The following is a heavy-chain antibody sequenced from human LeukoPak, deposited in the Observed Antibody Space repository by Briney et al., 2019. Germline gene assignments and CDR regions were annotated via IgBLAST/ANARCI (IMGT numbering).Heavy chain of an antibody. V-gene: IGHV4-59*08. J-gene: IGHJ6*02. CDR2: IHYSGST. CDR1: GGSISSNY. D-gene: IGHD5-12*01. CDR3: ARRGYDGLAMDV. Sequence: PSETLSLTCPVSGGSISSNYWNWIRQPPGKGLEWIGYIHYSGSTNYSPSVKGRVIISVDTSKTQFSLKLRSVTAADTAVYYCARRGYDGLAMDVWGQGTTVTVSS.